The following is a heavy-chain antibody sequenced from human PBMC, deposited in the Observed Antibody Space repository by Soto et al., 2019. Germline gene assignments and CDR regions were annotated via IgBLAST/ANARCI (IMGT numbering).Heavy chain of an antibody. Sequence: EVQLLESGGGLVQPGGSLRLSCAASGFPFKDYALSWVRKAPGRGLEWVSGMSGRGDITYYGDSVRGRFTISRHSSKSTLYLEMNSLRVEDTAVYDCAGFLIRDPHFDIWGQGTLVTVSS. CDR3: AGFLIRDPHFDI. CDR1: GFPFKDYA. J-gene: IGHJ4*02. D-gene: IGHD2-21*01. V-gene: IGHV3-23*01. CDR2: MSGRGDIT.